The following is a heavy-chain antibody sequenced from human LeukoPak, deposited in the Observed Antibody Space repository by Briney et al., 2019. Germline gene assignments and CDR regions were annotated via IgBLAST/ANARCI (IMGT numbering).Heavy chain of an antibody. D-gene: IGHD4-17*01. V-gene: IGHV3-30*04. CDR3: ARDGDYEYFDY. Sequence: GGSLRLSCAASGWVRQAPGKGLEWVAVISYDGSNKYYADSVKGRFTISRDNSKNTLYLQMNSLRAEDTAVYYCARDGDYEYFDYWGQGTLVTVSS. CDR1: G. J-gene: IGHJ4*02. CDR2: ISYDGSNK.